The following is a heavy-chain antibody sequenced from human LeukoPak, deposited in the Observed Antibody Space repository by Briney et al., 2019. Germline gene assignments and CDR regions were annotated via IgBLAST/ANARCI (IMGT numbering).Heavy chain of an antibody. Sequence: GGSLRLSCAASGFTFSSVEMNWVRQAPGKGLEWVSYISRSGSTIYYADSVKGRFTISRDNAKNSLYLQMNSLRAADTAVYYCATIGSAYGYGAFDIWGQGTLVTVSS. CDR1: GFTFSSVE. V-gene: IGHV3-48*03. CDR3: ATIGSAYGYGAFDI. J-gene: IGHJ3*02. CDR2: ISRSGSTI. D-gene: IGHD5-12*01.